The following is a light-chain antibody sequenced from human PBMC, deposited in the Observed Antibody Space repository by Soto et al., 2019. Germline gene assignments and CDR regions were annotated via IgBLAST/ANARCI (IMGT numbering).Light chain of an antibody. CDR3: LHDYNYPYT. J-gene: IGKJ2*01. Sequence: AIQMTQSPSSLSASVGDRVTITCRASQGIRNDLGWYQQKSGKAPKLLIYGASSLQSGVPSRFSGSGSGTDFTLTISSLQPEDFATYYCLHDYNYPYTVGQGTKVDSK. V-gene: IGKV1-6*01. CDR2: GAS. CDR1: QGIRND.